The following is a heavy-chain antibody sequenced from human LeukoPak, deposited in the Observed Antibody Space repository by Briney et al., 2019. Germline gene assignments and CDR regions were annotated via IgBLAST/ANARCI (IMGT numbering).Heavy chain of an antibody. J-gene: IGHJ5*02. V-gene: IGHV4-34*01. D-gene: IGHD3-22*01. CDR1: GGSFSGYY. CDR3: ASLTMIVVP. CDR2: INHSGST. Sequence: SETLCLTCAVYGGSFSGYYWSWIRQPPGKGLEWIGEINHSGSTNYNPSLKSRVTISVDTSKNQFSLKLSSVTAADTAVYFCASLTMIVVPWGQGTLVTVSS.